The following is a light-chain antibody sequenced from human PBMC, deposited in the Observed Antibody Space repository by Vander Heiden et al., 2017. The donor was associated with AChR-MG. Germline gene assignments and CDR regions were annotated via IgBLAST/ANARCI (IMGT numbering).Light chain of an antibody. CDR2: DVS. CDR3: SSYTSSSTPVV. CDR1: SSDVGGYNY. Sequence: QSALTHPASVSGSPGQTITISGTGTSSDVGGYNYVAWYQQHPGKTPKLIIYDVSNRPSGVSNRFSGSKSGNTASLTISGLQAEDEADYYCSSYTSSSTPVVFGGGTKLTVL. V-gene: IGLV2-14*03. J-gene: IGLJ2*01.